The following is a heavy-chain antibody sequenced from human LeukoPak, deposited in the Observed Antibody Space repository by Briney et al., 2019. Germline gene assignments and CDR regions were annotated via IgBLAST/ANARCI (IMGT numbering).Heavy chain of an antibody. CDR3: AKGRGIQLWSDFDY. V-gene: IGHV3-30*02. CDR1: GLNFNNYG. Sequence: PGGSLRLSCAASGLNFNNYGIHWVRQAPGRGLEWVAFIRYDGSSDYYRDSVRGRFTISRDNSKNTLYLQMNGLRPEDTAIYYCAKGRGIQLWSDFDYWGQGTLVSVSS. D-gene: IGHD5-18*01. CDR2: IRYDGSSD. J-gene: IGHJ4*02.